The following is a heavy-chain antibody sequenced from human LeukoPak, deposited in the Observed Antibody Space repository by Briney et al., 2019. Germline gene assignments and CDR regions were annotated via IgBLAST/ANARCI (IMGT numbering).Heavy chain of an antibody. CDR1: GGSISSGDYY. CDR2: IYYSGST. D-gene: IGHD3-3*01. CDR3: ARVNARFFEWLPKGIPNWFDP. J-gene: IGHJ5*02. V-gene: IGHV4-30-4*08. Sequence: KPSETLSLTCTVSGGSISSGDYYWSWIRQPPGKGLEWIGYIYYSGSTYYNPSLKSRVTISVDTSKNQFSLKLSSVTAADTAVYYGARVNARFFEWLPKGIPNWFDPWGQGTLVTVSS.